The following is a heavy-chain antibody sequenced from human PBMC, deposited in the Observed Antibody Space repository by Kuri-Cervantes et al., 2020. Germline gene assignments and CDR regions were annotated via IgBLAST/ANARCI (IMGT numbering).Heavy chain of an antibody. Sequence: ASVKVSCKASGYTFTGYYMHWVRQAPGQGLEWMGWINPNSGGTNYAQKFQGRVTMTRDTSISTAYMELSRLRSDDTAVYYCARGKSITMVRGVKGAFDPWGQGTLVTVSS. CDR1: GYTFTGYY. V-gene: IGHV1-2*02. CDR3: ARGKSITMVRGVKGAFDP. CDR2: INPNSGGT. J-gene: IGHJ5*02. D-gene: IGHD3-10*01.